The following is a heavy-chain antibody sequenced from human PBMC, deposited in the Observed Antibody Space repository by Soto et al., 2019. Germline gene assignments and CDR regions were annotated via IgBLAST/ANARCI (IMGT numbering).Heavy chain of an antibody. V-gene: IGHV3-33*01. Sequence: QVQLVESGGGVVQPGRSLRLSCAASGFTFSSYGMHWVRQAPGKGLEWVAVIWYDGSNKYYADSVKGRFTISRDNSKNTLYLQMNSLRAEDTAVYYCARDRVVFSGCPGFFDYWGQGTLVTVSS. D-gene: IGHD6-19*01. J-gene: IGHJ4*02. CDR1: GFTFSSYG. CDR2: IWYDGSNK. CDR3: ARDRVVFSGCPGFFDY.